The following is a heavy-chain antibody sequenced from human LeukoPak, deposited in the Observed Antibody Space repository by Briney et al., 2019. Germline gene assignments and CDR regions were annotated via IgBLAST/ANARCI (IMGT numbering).Heavy chain of an antibody. Sequence: GGSLRLSCTASGFTFNHYTIHWVRQAPGRGLEWLSLISWNGDSTYYADSVKGRFTISRDNSKNSLYLQMNSLRSEDTALYYCVKSDAWQQMGDYWGRGTLVTVSS. CDR1: GFTFNHYT. D-gene: IGHD6-13*01. V-gene: IGHV3-43*01. CDR2: ISWNGDST. CDR3: VKSDAWQQMGDY. J-gene: IGHJ4*02.